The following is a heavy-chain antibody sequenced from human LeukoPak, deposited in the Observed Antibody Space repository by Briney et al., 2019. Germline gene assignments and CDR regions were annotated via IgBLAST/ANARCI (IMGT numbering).Heavy chain of an antibody. CDR1: GYTFTSYA. J-gene: IGHJ2*01. V-gene: IGHV1-3*01. D-gene: IGHD6-13*01. CDR3: AREAAGTRPYWYFDL. CDR2: INAGNGNT. Sequence: ASVKVSCKASGYTFTSYAMHWVRQAPGQRLEWMGWINAGNGNTKYSQKFQGRVTITRNTSASTAYMELSSLRSEDTAVYYCAREAAGTRPYWYFDLWGRGTLVTVSS.